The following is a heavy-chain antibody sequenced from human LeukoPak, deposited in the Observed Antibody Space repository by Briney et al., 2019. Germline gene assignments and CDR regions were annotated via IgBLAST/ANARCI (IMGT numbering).Heavy chain of an antibody. CDR2: INQVGSAK. D-gene: IGHD4-17*01. CDR3: ASNTVTTTSLDY. V-gene: IGHV3-7*03. CDR1: GFTFSSYW. J-gene: IGHJ4*02. Sequence: PGGSLRPSCAATGFTFSSYWMSWVRQVPGKGLEWVANINQVGSAKYYVDSVKGRFTISRDNAKNSLYLQMNSLRAEDTAVYYCASNTVTTTSLDYWGQGTLVTVSS.